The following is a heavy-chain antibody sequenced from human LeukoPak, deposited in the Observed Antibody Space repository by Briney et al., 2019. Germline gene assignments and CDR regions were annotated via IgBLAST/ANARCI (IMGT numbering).Heavy chain of an antibody. CDR2: IYYSGST. CDR3: ARAPRDCSSTSCYYYMDV. CDR1: GGSFSTSY. D-gene: IGHD2-2*01. Sequence: SETLSLTCTVSGGSFSTSYWSWIRQPPGKGLEWIGYIYYSGSTNYNPSLKSRVTISVDTSKNQSSLKLSSVTAADTAVYYCARAPRDCSSTSCYYYMDVWGKGTTVTVSS. J-gene: IGHJ6*03. V-gene: IGHV4-59*12.